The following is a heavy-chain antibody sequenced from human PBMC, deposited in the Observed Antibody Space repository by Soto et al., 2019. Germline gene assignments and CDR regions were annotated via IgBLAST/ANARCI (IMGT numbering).Heavy chain of an antibody. CDR3: VRDSHGDY. V-gene: IGHV3-74*01. CDR1: GFTFSNYW. CDR2: IDHDGPT. J-gene: IGHJ4*02. Sequence: EVQLVESGGGLVQPGGSLRFSCAGSGFTFSNYWMHWVRQAPGKGLEWVSRIDHDGPTDYADSVRGRFTISRDNAENTLYPQMNSLRPEDTAVYYCVRDSHGDYWGQGTLVTVSS.